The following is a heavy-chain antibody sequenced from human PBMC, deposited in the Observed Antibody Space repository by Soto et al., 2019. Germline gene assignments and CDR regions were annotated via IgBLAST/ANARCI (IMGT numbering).Heavy chain of an antibody. J-gene: IGHJ4*02. CDR1: GFTFSSYA. Sequence: HPGGSLRLSCAASGFTFSSYAMSWVRQAPGKGLEWVSAISGSGGSTYYADSVKGRFTISRDNSKNTLYLQMNSLRAEDTAVYYCAKDRHPSMVYAMYVDYWGQGTLVTVSS. D-gene: IGHD2-8*01. CDR2: ISGSGGST. CDR3: AKDRHPSMVYAMYVDY. V-gene: IGHV3-23*01.